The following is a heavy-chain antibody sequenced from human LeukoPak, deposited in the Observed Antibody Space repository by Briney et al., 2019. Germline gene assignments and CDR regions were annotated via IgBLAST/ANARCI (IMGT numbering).Heavy chain of an antibody. CDR1: GFTFSSYA. CDR3: AKAGSYWDFDY. D-gene: IGHD1-26*01. V-gene: IGHV3-23*01. CDR2: ISGSGGST. Sequence: GGSLRLSGAASGFTFSSYAMSWVRQAPGKGLVGVSGISGSGGSTYNADTVKGRFPISRDNSKNTLYLQMNSLRAEDTALYYCAKAGSYWDFDYWGQGTLVTVSS. J-gene: IGHJ4*02.